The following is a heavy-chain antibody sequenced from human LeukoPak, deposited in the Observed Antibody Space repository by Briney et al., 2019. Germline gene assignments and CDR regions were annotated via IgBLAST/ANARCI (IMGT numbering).Heavy chain of an antibody. V-gene: IGHV1-2*02. CDR3: ATAWGTEQPLSSLDY. D-gene: IGHD7-27*01. CDR2: INPNSGGT. J-gene: IGHJ4*02. CDR1: GYTFSDNY. Sequence: GASVKVSCKASGYTFSDNYIHWLRQAPGQGLEWMGWINPNSGGTNYPQKFQGRVTMTRDTSISTAYMELNRLTSDDTAIYYCATAWGTEQPLSSLDYWGQGTLVTVSS.